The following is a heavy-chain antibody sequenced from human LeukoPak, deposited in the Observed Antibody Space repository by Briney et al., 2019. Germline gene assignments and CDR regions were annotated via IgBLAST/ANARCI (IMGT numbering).Heavy chain of an antibody. Sequence: GASVKVSCKASGGTFSSYAISWVRQAPGQGLEWMGRIIPILGIANYAQKFQGRVTITADKSTSTAYMELSSLRSEDTAVYYCARDLSLGCSCGSCSAELDYWGQGTLVTVSS. CDR1: GGTFSSYA. D-gene: IGHD2-15*01. CDR2: IIPILGIA. CDR3: ARDLSLGCSCGSCSAELDY. J-gene: IGHJ4*02. V-gene: IGHV1-69*04.